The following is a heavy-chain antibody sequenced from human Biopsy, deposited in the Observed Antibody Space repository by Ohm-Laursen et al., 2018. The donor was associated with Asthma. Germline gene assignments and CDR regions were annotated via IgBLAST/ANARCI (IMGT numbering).Heavy chain of an antibody. CDR1: GGTFSNFA. V-gene: IGHV1-24*01. D-gene: IGHD4-17*01. CDR3: ASDFPKDYVRYNFQF. CDR2: HDHEEGGT. Sequence: ASVKVSCKAPGGTFSNFAISWVRQAPGQGLEWMGGHDHEEGGTVNARRFQGRVTMTEDTSTDTAYMELSSLSSNDTAVYYCASDFPKDYVRYNFQFWGQGTLVTVSS. J-gene: IGHJ4*02.